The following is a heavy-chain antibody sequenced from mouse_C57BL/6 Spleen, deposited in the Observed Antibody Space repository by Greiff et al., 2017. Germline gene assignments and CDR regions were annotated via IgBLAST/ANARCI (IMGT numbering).Heavy chain of an antibody. CDR1: GFTFSSYA. CDR2: ISSGGDYI. D-gene: IGHD2-1*01. V-gene: IGHV5-9-1*02. J-gene: IGHJ3*01. CDR3: TRDRGNYVGFAY. Sequence: EVQRVESGEGLVKPGGSLKLSCAASGFTFSSYAMSWVRQTPEKRLEWVAYISSGGDYIYYADTVKGRFTISRDNARNTLYLQMSSLKSEDTAMYYCTRDRGNYVGFAYWGQGTLVTVSA.